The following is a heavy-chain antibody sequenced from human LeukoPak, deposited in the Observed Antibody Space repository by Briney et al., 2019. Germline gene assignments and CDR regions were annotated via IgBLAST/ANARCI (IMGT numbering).Heavy chain of an antibody. V-gene: IGHV3-21*01. CDR2: ISSSSSYI. D-gene: IGHD3-16*01. CDR1: EFTFSSYS. Sequence: GGSLRLSCVASEFTFSSYSMNWVRQAPGKGLEWVSSISSSSSYIYYADSVKGRFTISRDNAKNSLYLQMNSLRAEDTAVYYCARGVRNYDYVWGSYSYWGQGTLVTVSS. CDR3: ARGVRNYDYVWGSYSY. J-gene: IGHJ4*02.